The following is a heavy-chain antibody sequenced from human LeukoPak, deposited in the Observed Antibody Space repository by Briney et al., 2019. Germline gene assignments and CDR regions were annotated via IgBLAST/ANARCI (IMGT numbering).Heavy chain of an antibody. CDR3: ARHGDYVGVDS. V-gene: IGHV4-34*01. CDR2: INRGGST. D-gene: IGHD4-17*01. Sequence: PSETLSLTCAVYGGSFSGYYWSWIRQPPGKGLEWIGEINRGGSTNYNPSLKSRVTISVDRSMNQFSLKLSSVTAADTAVYYCARHGDYVGVDSWGQGTLVTASS. J-gene: IGHJ4*02. CDR1: GGSFSGYY.